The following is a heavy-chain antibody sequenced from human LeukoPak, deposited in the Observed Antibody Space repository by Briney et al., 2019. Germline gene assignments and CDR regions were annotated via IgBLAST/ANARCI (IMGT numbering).Heavy chain of an antibody. J-gene: IGHJ4*02. CDR3: ARGRYYFDY. CDR1: GYSISSGYY. Sequence: SETLSLTCTVSGYSISSGYYWGWIRQPPGKGLEWIGSIYYSGSTYYNPSLKSRVTISVDTSKNQFSLKLSSVTAADTAVYYCARGRYYFDYWGQGTLVTVSS. V-gene: IGHV4-38-2*02. CDR2: IYYSGST.